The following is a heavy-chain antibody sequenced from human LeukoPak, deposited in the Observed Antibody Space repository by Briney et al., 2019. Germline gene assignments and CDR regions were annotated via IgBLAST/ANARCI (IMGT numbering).Heavy chain of an antibody. J-gene: IGHJ4*02. D-gene: IGHD3-22*01. CDR3: AKRTSGYYYDSSAYYYDY. Sequence: GGSLRLSCAASGFTFSSCAMSWVRHAPGKGLEWVSTISDNSDNTYYADSVKGRFTISRDNSKNTLYLQMNSLRAEDTAVYYCAKRTSGYYYDSSAYYYDYWGQGTLVTVSS. CDR2: ISDNSDNT. CDR1: GFTFSSCA. V-gene: IGHV3-23*01.